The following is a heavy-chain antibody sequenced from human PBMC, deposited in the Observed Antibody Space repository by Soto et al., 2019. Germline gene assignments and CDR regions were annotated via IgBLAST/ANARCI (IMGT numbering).Heavy chain of an antibody. D-gene: IGHD6-19*01. J-gene: IGHJ4*02. CDR3: AKNRGISGWHLDY. Sequence: PVGSLRLCCAASGFTFSSYAMSWVRQAPGKGLEWVSAISGSGGSTYYADSVKGRFTISRDNSKNTLYLQMNSLRAEDTAVYYCAKNRGISGWHLDYWGQGTLVTVSS. V-gene: IGHV3-23*01. CDR1: GFTFSSYA. CDR2: ISGSGGST.